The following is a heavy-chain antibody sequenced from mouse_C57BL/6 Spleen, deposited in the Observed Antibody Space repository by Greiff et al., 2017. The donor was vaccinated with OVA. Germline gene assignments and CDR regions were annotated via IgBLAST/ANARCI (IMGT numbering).Heavy chain of an antibody. CDR1: GYTFTDHT. D-gene: IGHD1-1*01. CDR3: ARYEDGSMRNYYFDY. CDR2: IYPRDGST. J-gene: IGHJ2*01. V-gene: IGHV1-78*01. Sequence: QVQLQQSDAELVKPGASVKISCKVSGYTFTDHTIHWMKQRPEQGLEWIGYIYPRDGSTKYNEKFKGKATLTADKSSSTAYMQLNSLTSEDSAVYFCARYEDGSMRNYYFDYWGQGTTLTVSS.